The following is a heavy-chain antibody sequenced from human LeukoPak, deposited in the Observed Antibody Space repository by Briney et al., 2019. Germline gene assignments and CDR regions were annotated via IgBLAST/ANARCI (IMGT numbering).Heavy chain of an antibody. CDR1: GCSISSGYH. J-gene: IGHJ3*02. Sequence: PSETLSLTCTVSGCSISSGYHWGWIRQPPGKGLEWIGSIYHSGSTYYNPSLKSRVTISVDTSKNQFSLKLSSVTAADTAVYYCARNQDAGTPFDIWGQGTMVTVSS. V-gene: IGHV4-38-2*02. CDR2: IYHSGST. D-gene: IGHD1-1*01. CDR3: ARNQDAGTPFDI.